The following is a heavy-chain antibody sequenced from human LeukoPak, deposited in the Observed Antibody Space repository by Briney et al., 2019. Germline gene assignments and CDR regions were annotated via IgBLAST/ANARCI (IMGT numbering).Heavy chain of an antibody. D-gene: IGHD6-19*01. CDR1: GGSFSGYY. CDR3: AREGHPYSSGWYSTLLFCFDY. CDR2: INHSGST. V-gene: IGHV4-34*01. J-gene: IGHJ4*02. Sequence: SETLSLTCAVYGGSFSGYYWSWIRQPPGKGLEWIGEINHSGSTNYNPSLKSRVTISVDTSKNQFSLKLSSVTAADTAVYYCAREGHPYSSGWYSTLLFCFDYWGQGTLVTVSS.